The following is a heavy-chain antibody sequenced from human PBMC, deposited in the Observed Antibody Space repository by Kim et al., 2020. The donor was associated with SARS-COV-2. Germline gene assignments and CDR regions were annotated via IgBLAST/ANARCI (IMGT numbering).Heavy chain of an antibody. Sequence: AAARTGLYTISRNHSKNTLSLQMNSLRAEDTAVYYCAKDPEEWFYYFDYWGQGTLVTVSS. V-gene: IGHV3-33*06. D-gene: IGHD3-3*01. J-gene: IGHJ4*02. CDR3: AKDPEEWFYYFDY.